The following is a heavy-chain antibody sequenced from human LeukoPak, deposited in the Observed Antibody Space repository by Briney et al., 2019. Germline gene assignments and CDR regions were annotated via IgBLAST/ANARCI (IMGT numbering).Heavy chain of an antibody. V-gene: IGHV4-30-4*07. J-gene: IGHJ4*02. D-gene: IGHD4-17*01. CDR1: GGSISSGGYS. Sequence: SQTLSLTCAVSGGSISSGGYSWSWIRQPRGKGLEWIVYIYYSGSTNYNPSLKSRITITENKTKNQYSLKLSSVTAADTAVYYCARVGRRGDYAVDYWGQGTLVTVSS. CDR3: ARVGRRGDYAVDY. CDR2: IYYSGST.